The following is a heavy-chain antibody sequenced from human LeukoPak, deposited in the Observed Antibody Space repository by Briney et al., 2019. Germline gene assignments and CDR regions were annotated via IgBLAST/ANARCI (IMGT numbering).Heavy chain of an antibody. V-gene: IGHV4-39*01. CDR1: GDSISTSNFY. Sequence: SETLSLTCTVSGDSISTSNFYWGWVRQPPEKGLEWNASISPSGRTYSNPSLTGRFSISVDTSKNHFFVNVRSVTVADTAVYYCARHRGYTYGLNWFDPWGQGTVVTVSS. J-gene: IGHJ5*02. CDR3: ARHRGYTYGLNWFDP. D-gene: IGHD5-18*01. CDR2: ISPSGRT.